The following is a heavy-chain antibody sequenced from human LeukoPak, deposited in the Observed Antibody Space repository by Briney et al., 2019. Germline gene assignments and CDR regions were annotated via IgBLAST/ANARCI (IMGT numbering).Heavy chain of an antibody. CDR2: IYTSGST. V-gene: IGHV4-4*07. J-gene: IGHJ3*02. CDR1: GGSISSYY. Sequence: SEPLSLTCTVSGGSISSYYWSWIRQPAGKGLEWIGRIYTSGSTNYNPSLKSRVTMSVDTSKNQFSLKLSPVTAADTAVYNCARHLMYYDILTGYAPTAFDIWGQGTMVTVSS. CDR3: ARHLMYYDILTGYAPTAFDI. D-gene: IGHD3-9*01.